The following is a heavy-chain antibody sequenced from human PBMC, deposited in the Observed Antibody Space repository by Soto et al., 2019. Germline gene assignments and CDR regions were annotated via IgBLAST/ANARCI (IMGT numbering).Heavy chain of an antibody. Sequence: SVKVSCKASGGTFSSYAISWVRQAPGQWLEWMGGIIPIFGTANYAQKFQGRVTITADESTSTAYMELSSLRSEDTAVYYCASSATTFLHIDYWGQGTLVTVSS. D-gene: IGHD4-17*01. CDR2: IIPIFGTA. V-gene: IGHV1-69*13. CDR1: GGTFSSYA. CDR3: ASSATTFLHIDY. J-gene: IGHJ4*02.